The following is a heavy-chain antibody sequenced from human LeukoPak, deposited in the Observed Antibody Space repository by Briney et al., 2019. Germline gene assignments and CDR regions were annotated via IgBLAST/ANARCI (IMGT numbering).Heavy chain of an antibody. CDR3: ARDGEYVAVAGSIDY. D-gene: IGHD6-19*01. Sequence: ASVKVSCKDSGYTFTSYAMNGGRQAPGQGLEWRICINTNTGNPTYAQGFTGRFVFSLDTSVSTAYLQISSLKAEETAVYYCARDGEYVAVAGSIDYWGQGTLVTVSS. CDR1: GYTFTSYA. V-gene: IGHV7-4-1*02. J-gene: IGHJ4*02. CDR2: INTNTGNP.